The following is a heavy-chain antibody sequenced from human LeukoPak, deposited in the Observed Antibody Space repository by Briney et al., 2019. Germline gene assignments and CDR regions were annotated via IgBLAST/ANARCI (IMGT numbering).Heavy chain of an antibody. CDR2: INHSGST. V-gene: IGHV4-34*01. Sequence: SETLSLTCAVYGGSFSGYYWSWIRQPPGKGLEWIGEINHSGSTNYNPSLKSRVTISVDTSKNQFSLKLSSLTAADTAVYYCATVSGYYYYYGMDVWGQGTTVTVSS. D-gene: IGHD3-3*01. CDR1: GGSFSGYY. J-gene: IGHJ6*02. CDR3: ATVSGYYYYYGMDV.